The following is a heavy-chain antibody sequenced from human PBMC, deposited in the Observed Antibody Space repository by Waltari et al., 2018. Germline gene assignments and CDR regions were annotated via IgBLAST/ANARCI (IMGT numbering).Heavy chain of an antibody. CDR3: ARDMGLDGYNSDWFDP. D-gene: IGHD5-12*01. J-gene: IGHJ5*02. V-gene: IGHV4-61*02. Sequence: QVQLQESGPGLVKPSQTLSLTCTVSGGSISSGSYYWSLIRQPAGKGLEWIGRIYTSGSTNYNPSLKSRVTISVDTSKNQFSLKLSSVTAADTAVYYCARDMGLDGYNSDWFDPWGQGTLVTVSS. CDR1: GGSISSGSYY. CDR2: IYTSGST.